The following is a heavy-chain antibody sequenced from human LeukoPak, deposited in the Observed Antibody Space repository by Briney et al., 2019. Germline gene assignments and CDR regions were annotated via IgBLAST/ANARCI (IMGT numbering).Heavy chain of an antibody. CDR2: INHSGST. V-gene: IGHV4-34*01. CDR1: GGSFSGYY. CDR3: ARGIRGVIIPLYYYRMDV. D-gene: IGHD3-10*01. J-gene: IGHJ6*02. Sequence: SETLSLTCAVYGGSFSGYYWSWIRQPPGKGLEWIGEINHSGSTNHNPSLKSRVTISVDTSKNQLSLKVTSVTAADTAVYYCARGIRGVIIPLYYYRMDVWGQGTTVTVS.